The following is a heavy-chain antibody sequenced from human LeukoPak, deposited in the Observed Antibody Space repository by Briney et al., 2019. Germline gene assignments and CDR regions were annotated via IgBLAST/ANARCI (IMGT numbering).Heavy chain of an antibody. CDR3: ARHRYSSSWYPPNFDY. Sequence: GGSLRLSCAASGFTVSSNYMSWVRQAPGKGLEWVSVIYSGGSTYYADSVKGRFTISRDNSKNTLYLQMNSLRAEDTAVYYCARHRYSSSWYPPNFDYWGQGTLVTVSS. CDR1: GFTVSSNY. J-gene: IGHJ4*02. V-gene: IGHV3-66*04. D-gene: IGHD6-13*01. CDR2: IYSGGST.